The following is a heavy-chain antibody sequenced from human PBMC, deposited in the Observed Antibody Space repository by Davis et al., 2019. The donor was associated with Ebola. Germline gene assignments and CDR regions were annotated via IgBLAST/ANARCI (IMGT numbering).Heavy chain of an antibody. CDR3: ATLGEQWLVKVSDY. CDR1: GFTVSNNY. J-gene: IGHJ4*02. CDR2: IYSGGST. Sequence: PGGSLRLSCAASGFTVSNNYMSWVRQAPGKGLEWVSVIYSGGSTYYADSVKGRFTISRDNSKNTLYLQMNSLRAEDTAVYYCATLGEQWLVKVSDYWGQGTLVTVSS. V-gene: IGHV3-66*02. D-gene: IGHD6-19*01.